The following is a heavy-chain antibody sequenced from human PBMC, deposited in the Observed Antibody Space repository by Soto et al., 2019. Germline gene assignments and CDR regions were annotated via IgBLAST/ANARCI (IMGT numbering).Heavy chain of an antibody. CDR1: GFTFSSYA. V-gene: IGHV3-23*01. Sequence: EVPLLESGGGLVQPGGSLRLSCAASGFTFSSYAMSWVRQAPGKGLEWVSAISGSGGSTYYADSVKGRFTISRDNSKNTLYLQMNSLRAEDTAVYYCAKWGSEYSYGFGYWGQGTLVTVSS. D-gene: IGHD5-18*01. CDR3: AKWGSEYSYGFGY. CDR2: ISGSGGST. J-gene: IGHJ4*02.